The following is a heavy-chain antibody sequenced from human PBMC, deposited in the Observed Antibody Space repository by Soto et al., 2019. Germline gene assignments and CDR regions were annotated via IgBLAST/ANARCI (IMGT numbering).Heavy chain of an antibody. D-gene: IGHD1-26*01. J-gene: IGHJ3*02. V-gene: IGHV3-11*05. CDR1: GFTFSDYY. Sequence: QVQLVESGGGLVKPGGSLRLSCAASGFTFSDYYASWLRQSPGKGLEWISYISGNSLDTNYADSVRGRFTISRDNAENSLYLQMNYLRAEDTAMYYCASGKQIRMADIWGQGTMVTVSS. CDR2: ISGNSLDT. CDR3: ASGKQIRMADI.